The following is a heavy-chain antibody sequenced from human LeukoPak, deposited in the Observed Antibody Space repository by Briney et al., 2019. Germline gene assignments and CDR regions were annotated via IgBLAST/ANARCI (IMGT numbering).Heavy chain of an antibody. CDR1: GGSFSGYY. CDR2: INHSGST. V-gene: IGHV4-34*01. CDR3: ARGPPAAIDLDYYYYYYMDV. Sequence: SETLSLTCAVYGGSFSGYYWSWIRQPPGKGLEWIGEINHSGSTNYNPSLKSRVTMSVDTSKNQFSLKLSSVTAADTAVYYCARGPPAAIDLDYYYYYYMDVWGKGTTVTISS. J-gene: IGHJ6*03. D-gene: IGHD2-2*02.